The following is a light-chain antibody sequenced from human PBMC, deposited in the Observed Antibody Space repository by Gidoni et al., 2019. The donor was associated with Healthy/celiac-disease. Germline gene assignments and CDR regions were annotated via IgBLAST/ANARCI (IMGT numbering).Light chain of an antibody. CDR1: SSDVGGYNY. Sequence: QSALTQPASVSGSPGQSITTSCTGTSSDVGGYNYVSWYQPHPGKPPKLMIYEVSNRPSGVSNRFSGSKPGNTASLTISGLQAEDEADYYCSSYTSSSTLRIGGGTKLTVL. CDR2: EVS. CDR3: SSYTSSSTLR. J-gene: IGLJ2*01. V-gene: IGLV2-14*01.